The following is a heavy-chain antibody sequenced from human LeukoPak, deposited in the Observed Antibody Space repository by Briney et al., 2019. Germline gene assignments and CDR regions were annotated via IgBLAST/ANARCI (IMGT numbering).Heavy chain of an antibody. J-gene: IGHJ4*02. V-gene: IGHV4-4*02. CDR1: GGSISNTNW. CDR2: VDLLGRT. CDR3: AREGGPYRPLDY. Sequence: SGTLSLTCGVPGGSISNTNWWTWVRQPPGKGLEWIGEVDLLGRTNYNPSLKSRVAISVDKSENHISLWLTSVTAADTAVCYCAREGGPYRPLDYSGQGTLVTVSS.